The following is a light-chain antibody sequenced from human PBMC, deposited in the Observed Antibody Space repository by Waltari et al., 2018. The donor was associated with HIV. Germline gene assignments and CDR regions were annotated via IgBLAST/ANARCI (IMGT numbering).Light chain of an antibody. CDR1: QGLLYSSDNKNY. J-gene: IGKJ4*01. V-gene: IGKV4-1*01. Sequence: DIVMTQSPDSLAVSLGERATLNCKSSQGLLYSSDNKNYLAWYQQKPGQPPKLLIYWASTRESGVPDRFSGSGSGTDFTLTINSLQAEDVAVYYCQQYYSTLALTFGGGTKVEIK. CDR3: QQYYSTLALT. CDR2: WAS.